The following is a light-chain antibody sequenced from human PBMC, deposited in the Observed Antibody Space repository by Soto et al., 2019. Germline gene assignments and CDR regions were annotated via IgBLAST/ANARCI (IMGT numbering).Light chain of an antibody. Sequence: DIPMTQSPSSVSASVGAIVTITCRASQGIGNWLAWYQQKPGKAPKLLIYATSNLQSGVPSRFSGSGSGTDFTLTISSLQPEDFAAYYCQQSSSFPLTFGPGTVVDIK. CDR3: QQSSSFPLT. V-gene: IGKV1-12*01. CDR1: QGIGNW. J-gene: IGKJ3*01. CDR2: ATS.